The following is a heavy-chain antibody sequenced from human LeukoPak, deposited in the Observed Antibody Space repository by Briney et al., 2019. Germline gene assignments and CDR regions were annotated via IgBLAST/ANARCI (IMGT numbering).Heavy chain of an antibody. CDR3: ARGGHPRTAHEDYYYYGMDV. D-gene: IGHD5-18*01. CDR1: GFTFSSYS. CDR2: ISSSSSTI. Sequence: GGSLRLSCAASGFTFSSYSMNWVRQAPGKGLEWVSYISSSSSTIYYADSVKGRFTISRDDAKNSLYLQMNSLRAEDTAVYYCARGGHPRTAHEDYYYYGMDVWGQGTTVTVSS. J-gene: IGHJ6*02. V-gene: IGHV3-48*04.